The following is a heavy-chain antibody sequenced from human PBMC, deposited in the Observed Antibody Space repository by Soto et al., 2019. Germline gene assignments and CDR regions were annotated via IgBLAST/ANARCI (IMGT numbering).Heavy chain of an antibody. D-gene: IGHD6-13*01. CDR2: IGPLFGTT. CDR3: ARASGRSWYNWFDP. CDR1: GGNFSNYG. J-gene: IGHJ5*02. Sequence: QVQLVQSGAEVKKPGSSVTVSCKASGGNFSNYGISWVRQAPGQGLEYMGGIGPLFGTTNKAHKFRGRVTITADESTSTVYMEVSSLKSEDTAVYFCARASGRSWYNWFDPWGQGTLVTVST. V-gene: IGHV1-69*01.